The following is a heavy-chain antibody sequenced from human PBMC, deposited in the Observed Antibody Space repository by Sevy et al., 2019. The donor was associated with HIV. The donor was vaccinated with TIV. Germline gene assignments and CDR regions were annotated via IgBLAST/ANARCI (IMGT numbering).Heavy chain of an antibody. CDR1: GFTFSIYT. Sequence: GGSLRLSCAASGFTFSIYTMSWVRQAPGKGLEWVSTFCFGGSTINYADSVKGRFTISRDNSKNTLYLQMNSLRADDTAVYYCAREGCTLPPDYWGQGTLVTVSS. V-gene: IGHV3-23*01. CDR2: FCFGGSTI. D-gene: IGHD2-8*01. J-gene: IGHJ4*02. CDR3: AREGCTLPPDY.